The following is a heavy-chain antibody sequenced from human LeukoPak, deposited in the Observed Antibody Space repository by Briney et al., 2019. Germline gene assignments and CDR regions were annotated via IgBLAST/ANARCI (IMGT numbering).Heavy chain of an antibody. V-gene: IGHV3-9*01. D-gene: IGHD2-2*01. CDR3: AKDRKYQGDYYYYMDA. J-gene: IGHJ6*03. CDR2: IIWNSDII. Sequence: PGGSLRLSCAASGFTFDDYAMHWVRQAPGKGLEWVSGIIWNSDIIGYADSVKGRFTISRDNAKNSLYLQMNSLRPEDTALYYCAKDRKYQGDYYYYMDAWGKGTTVTVSS. CDR1: GFTFDDYA.